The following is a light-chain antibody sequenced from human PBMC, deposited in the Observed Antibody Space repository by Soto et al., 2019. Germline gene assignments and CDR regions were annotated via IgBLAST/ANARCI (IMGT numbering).Light chain of an antibody. CDR3: QQSSSTPLT. CDR2: WAS. CDR1: QSVLYSSNNKNY. Sequence: DIVMTQSPDSLAVSLGERATINCKSSQSVLYSSNNKNYLAWYQQKPGQPPKLLIYWASTRESGVPDRFSGSGSGTDFTLTISSLQAEDVAVYDCQQSSSTPLTFGGGTKVEIK. J-gene: IGKJ4*01. V-gene: IGKV4-1*01.